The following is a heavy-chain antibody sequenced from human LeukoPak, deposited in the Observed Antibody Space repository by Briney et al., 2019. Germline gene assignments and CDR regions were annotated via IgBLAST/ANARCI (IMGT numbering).Heavy chain of an antibody. V-gene: IGHV4-39*01. CDR1: GGSISSSSYY. CDR3: ARLGSSSDY. Sequence: KPSETLSLTCTVPGGSISSSSYYWGWIRQPPGKGLEWIGSIYYSGSTYYNPSLKSRVTISVDTSKNQFSLKLSSVTAADTAVYYCARLGSSSDYWGQGTLVTVSS. J-gene: IGHJ4*02. CDR2: IYYSGST. D-gene: IGHD6-6*01.